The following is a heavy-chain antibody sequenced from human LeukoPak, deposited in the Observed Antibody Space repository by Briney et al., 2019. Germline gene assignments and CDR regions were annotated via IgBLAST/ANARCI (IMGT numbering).Heavy chain of an antibody. CDR1: GGTFSSYA. CDR3: AGDRGVRYWYYFDY. D-gene: IGHD3-10*01. V-gene: IGHV1-69*13. Sequence: LVKVSCKASGGTFSSYAISWVRQAPGQGLEWMGGIIPIFGTANYAQKFQGRVTITADETTSTAYMELSSLRSEDTAVYYCAGDRGVRYWYYFDYWGQGTLVTVSS. CDR2: IIPIFGTA. J-gene: IGHJ4*02.